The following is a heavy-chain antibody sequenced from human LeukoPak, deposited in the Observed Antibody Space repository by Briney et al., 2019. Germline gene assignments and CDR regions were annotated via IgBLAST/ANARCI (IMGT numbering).Heavy chain of an antibody. D-gene: IGHD3-10*01. CDR2: ISSSSSYI. Sequence: PGGSLRLSCAASGFTFSSYSMNWVRPAPGKGLERVSSISSSSSYIYYADSVKGRFTISRDNAKNSLYLQMNSLRAEDTAVYYCARDRHHRFGELFPWGQGTLVTVSS. J-gene: IGHJ4*02. CDR1: GFTFSSYS. CDR3: ARDRHHRFGELFP. V-gene: IGHV3-21*01.